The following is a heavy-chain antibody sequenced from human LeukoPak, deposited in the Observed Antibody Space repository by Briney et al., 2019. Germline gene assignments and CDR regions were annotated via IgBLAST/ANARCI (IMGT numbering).Heavy chain of an antibody. Sequence: GGSLRLSCAASGFSFTTYWMGWVRQAPGKGLEWVANINQDESSQYYVDAVRGRFTISRDNSKNTLYLQMHSLRAEDTAVYYCARGPSGYHNTGGQGTLVTVSS. CDR1: GFSFTTYW. D-gene: IGHD5-12*01. CDR2: INQDESSQ. CDR3: ARGPSGYHNT. V-gene: IGHV3-7*01. J-gene: IGHJ4*02.